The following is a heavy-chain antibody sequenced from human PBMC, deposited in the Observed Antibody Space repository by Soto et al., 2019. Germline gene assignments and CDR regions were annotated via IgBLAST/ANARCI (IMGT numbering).Heavy chain of an antibody. D-gene: IGHD2-2*03. CDR1: GFTFNNYG. V-gene: IGHV1-18*01. CDR3: ARDMDIVVVPGARGSSDY. Sequence: QVQLVQSGAEVKKPGASVKVSCKASGFTFNNYGISWVRQAPGQGLEYIGWISGFNGDTNYAQKFQGRLTMTTDTSTTTAYMELRSLRSDDTAVYFCARDMDIVVVPGARGSSDYWGQGALVTVSS. CDR2: ISGFNGDT. J-gene: IGHJ4*02.